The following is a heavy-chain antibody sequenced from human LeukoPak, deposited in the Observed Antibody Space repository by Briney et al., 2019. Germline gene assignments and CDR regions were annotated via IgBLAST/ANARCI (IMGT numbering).Heavy chain of an antibody. V-gene: IGHV1-69*13. CDR2: IIPIFGTA. CDR1: GGTFSSYA. J-gene: IGHJ4*02. Sequence: SVKVSCKASGGTFSSYAISWVRQAPGQGLEWMGGIIPIFGTANYAQKFQGRVTIIADESTSTAYMELSSLRSEDMAVYYCARGARENYFDYWGQGTLVTVSS. CDR3: ARGARENYFDY.